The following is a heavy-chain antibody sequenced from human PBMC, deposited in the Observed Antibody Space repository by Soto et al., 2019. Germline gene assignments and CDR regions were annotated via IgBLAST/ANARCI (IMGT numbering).Heavy chain of an antibody. V-gene: IGHV1-69*12. CDR3: ARDHLIDCWSGQADAFDI. D-gene: IGHD3-3*01. CDR1: GGTFSSYA. CDR2: IIPIFGTA. Sequence: QVQLVQSGAEVKKPGSSVKVSCTASGGTFSSYAISWVRQAPGQGLEWMGGIIPIFGTANYAQKFQGRVTITADESTSTAYRELRSLRSDDTAVYYCARDHLIDCWSGQADAFDIWGQGTMVTVSS. J-gene: IGHJ3*02.